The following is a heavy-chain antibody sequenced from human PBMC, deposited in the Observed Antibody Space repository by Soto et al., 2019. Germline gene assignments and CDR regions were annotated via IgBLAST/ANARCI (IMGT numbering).Heavy chain of an antibody. D-gene: IGHD5-12*01. J-gene: IGHJ5*01. V-gene: IGHV3-23*01. CDR1: GFTFSSYA. CDR2: ISGSGGTT. CDR3: AKDRGYSGYDNWFDS. Sequence: EVQLLESGGGLVQPGGSLRLSCAASGFTFSSYAMSWVRQVPGKGLEWVSAISGSGGTTYYADSVKGRFTISRDNSENKLYLQMNSLRAEDTAVYYCAKDRGYSGYDNWFDSWGQRTLVTVSS.